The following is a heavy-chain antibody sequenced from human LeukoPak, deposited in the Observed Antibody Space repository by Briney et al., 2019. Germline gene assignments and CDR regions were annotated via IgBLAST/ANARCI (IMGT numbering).Heavy chain of an antibody. Sequence: GGSLRLSCAASGFTFSSYSMSWVRQAPGKGLEWVSSISSSSYIYYADSVEGRFTISRDNAKNSLYLQMNSLRAEDTAVYYCARARTSSGWYSFDYWGQGTLVTVSS. CDR1: GFTFSSYS. V-gene: IGHV3-21*01. CDR2: ISSSSYI. CDR3: ARARTSSGWYSFDY. D-gene: IGHD6-19*01. J-gene: IGHJ4*02.